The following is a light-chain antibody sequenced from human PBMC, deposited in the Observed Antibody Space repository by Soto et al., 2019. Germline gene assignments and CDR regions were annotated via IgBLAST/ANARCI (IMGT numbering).Light chain of an antibody. J-gene: IGKJ3*01. V-gene: IGKV3-20*01. CDR3: QQYGSSPPIT. CDR2: GAS. CDR1: QSVSSSY. Sequence: ESVLTQSPGTLSLSPGERATLSCRASQSVSSSYLAWYQQKPGQAPRLLIYGASSRATGIPDRFSGSGSGTDFTHTISRLEPEDFAVYYCQQYGSSPPITFGPGTKVDIK.